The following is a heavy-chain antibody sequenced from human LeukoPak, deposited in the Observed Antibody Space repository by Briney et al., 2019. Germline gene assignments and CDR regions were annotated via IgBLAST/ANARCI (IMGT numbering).Heavy chain of an antibody. D-gene: IGHD2-21*01. CDR2: ISSSRSSI. J-gene: IGHJ4*02. CDR1: GFTFSTYN. V-gene: IGHV3-21*01. Sequence: GGSLRLSCAASGFTFSTYNMNWVRQAPGKGLEWVSSISSSRSSIYYSDSVKGRFTISRDNAENSLYLQMNNLRADDTAVYYCARDAHVFPDWGQGTLVTVSS. CDR3: ARDAHVFPD.